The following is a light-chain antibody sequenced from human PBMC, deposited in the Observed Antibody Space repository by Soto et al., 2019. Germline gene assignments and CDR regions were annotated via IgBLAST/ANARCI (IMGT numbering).Light chain of an antibody. Sequence: EIALTQSPGTLSLSPGERATLSSRASQSVSSSYLAWYQQKPGQAPRLLIYGASSRATGIPDRFSGSGSGTDFTLTISRLEPEDFAVYYCQHYGSSLWTFGQGTKVEIK. J-gene: IGKJ1*01. V-gene: IGKV3-20*01. CDR3: QHYGSSLWT. CDR2: GAS. CDR1: QSVSSSY.